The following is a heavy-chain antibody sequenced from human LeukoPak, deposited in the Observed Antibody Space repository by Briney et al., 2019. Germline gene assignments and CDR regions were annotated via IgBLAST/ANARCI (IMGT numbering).Heavy chain of an antibody. D-gene: IGHD6-13*01. J-gene: IGHJ4*02. CDR1: GGSISSYY. Sequence: SETLPLTCAVSGGSISSYYWSWIRQPAGKGLEWIGRIYTSGSTNYNPSLKSRVTMSVDTSKNQFSLKLSSVTAADTAVYYCARGGAAAGYFDYWGQGTLVTVSS. CDR3: ARGGAAAGYFDY. V-gene: IGHV4-4*07. CDR2: IYTSGST.